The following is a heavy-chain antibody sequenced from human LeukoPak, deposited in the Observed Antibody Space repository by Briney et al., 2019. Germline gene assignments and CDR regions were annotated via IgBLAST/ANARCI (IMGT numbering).Heavy chain of an antibody. V-gene: IGHV4-30-2*01. D-gene: IGHD3-10*01. CDR2: IYHSGST. Sequence: SETLSLTCAVSGGSISSGGYSWSWIRQPPGKGLEWIGYIYHSGSTYYNPSLKSRVTISVDRSKNQFSLKLSSVTAADTAVYYRARDSFYGSGNWFDPWGQGTLVTVSS. CDR1: GGSISSGGYS. CDR3: ARDSFYGSGNWFDP. J-gene: IGHJ5*02.